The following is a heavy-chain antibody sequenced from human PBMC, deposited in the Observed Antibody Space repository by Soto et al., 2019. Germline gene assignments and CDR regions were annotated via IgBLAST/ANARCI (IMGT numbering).Heavy chain of an antibody. CDR2: IIPIFGTA. CDR3: ARDREDYYYGMDV. Sequence: ASVKVSCKASGGTFSSYAISWVRQAPGQGLEWMGGIIPIFGTANYAQKFQGRVTITADESTSTAYMELSSLRSEDTAVYYCARDREDYYYGMDVWGQGTTVTVSS. J-gene: IGHJ6*02. V-gene: IGHV1-69*13. CDR1: GGTFSSYA.